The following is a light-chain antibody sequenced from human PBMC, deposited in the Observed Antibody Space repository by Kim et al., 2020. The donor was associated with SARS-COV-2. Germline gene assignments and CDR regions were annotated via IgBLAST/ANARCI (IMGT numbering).Light chain of an antibody. CDR3: QQYNSYS. J-gene: IGKJ1*01. V-gene: IGKV1-5*03. CDR1: QSISSW. Sequence: DIQMTQSPSTLSVSVGDSVTITCRASQSISSWLAWYQQKPGKAPKLLIYKASSLESGVPSRFSGSGSGTEFTLTISSLQPDDFATYYCQQYNSYSFGQGTKVDIK. CDR2: KAS.